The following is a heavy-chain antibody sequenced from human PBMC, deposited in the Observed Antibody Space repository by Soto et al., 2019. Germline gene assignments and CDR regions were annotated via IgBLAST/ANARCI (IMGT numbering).Heavy chain of an antibody. Sequence: QVQVVQSGAEVKKPGASVKVSCKASGYTFTSYGISWVRQAPGQGLEWMGWISAYNGNTNYAQKLQGRVTMTTDTSTSTAYMELRSLRSDDTAVYYCARDTQVVPAAIGMCDYWGQGTLVTVSS. CDR2: ISAYNGNT. CDR3: ARDTQVVPAAIGMCDY. V-gene: IGHV1-18*01. CDR1: GYTFTSYG. D-gene: IGHD2-2*02. J-gene: IGHJ4*02.